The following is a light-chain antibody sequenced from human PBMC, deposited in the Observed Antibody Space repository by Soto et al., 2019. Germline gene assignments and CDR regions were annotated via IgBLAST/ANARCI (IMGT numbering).Light chain of an antibody. CDR3: SCYTSSSTLHVV. CDR1: SSDVGGYNY. J-gene: IGLJ2*01. CDR2: DVS. V-gene: IGLV2-14*01. Sequence: QSALTQPASVSGSPGQSITISCTGTSSDVGGYNYVSWYQQHPGKAPKLMIYDVSNRPSGVSNRFSGSKSGNTASLTISGLPDEDEAADYCSCYTSSSTLHVVFGGGTKLTVL.